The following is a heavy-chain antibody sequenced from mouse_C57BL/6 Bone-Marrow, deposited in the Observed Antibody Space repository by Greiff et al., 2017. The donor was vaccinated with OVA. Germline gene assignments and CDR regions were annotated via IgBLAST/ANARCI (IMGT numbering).Heavy chain of an antibody. CDR2: IYPGDGDT. Sequence: VQLKESGPELVKPGASVKISCKASGYAFSSSWMNWVKQRPGKGLEWIGRIYPGDGDTNYNGKFKGKATLTADKSSSTAYMQLSSLTSEDSAVYFCARWLLLAYWGQGTLVTVSA. V-gene: IGHV1-82*01. D-gene: IGHD2-3*01. CDR1: GYAFSSSW. J-gene: IGHJ3*01. CDR3: ARWLLLAY.